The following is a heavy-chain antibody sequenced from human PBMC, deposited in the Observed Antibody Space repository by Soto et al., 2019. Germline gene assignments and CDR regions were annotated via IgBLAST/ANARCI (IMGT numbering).Heavy chain of an antibody. D-gene: IGHD3-3*01. V-gene: IGHV3-23*01. CDR2: IFAGSAGT. J-gene: IGHJ3*02. CDR1: GFAFSTYA. CDR3: ARAGNDFWTTDAFDI. Sequence: GGSLRLSCGASGFAFSTYAMDWVRQAPGKGLEWVSTIFAGSAGTKYADSVKGRFSISRDNSLNTLYLQMNSLRAEDTAVYYCARAGNDFWTTDAFDIWGQGTMVTVSS.